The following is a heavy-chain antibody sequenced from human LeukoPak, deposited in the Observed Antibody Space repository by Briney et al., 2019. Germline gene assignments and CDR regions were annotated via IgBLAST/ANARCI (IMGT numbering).Heavy chain of an antibody. CDR2: IKSKTDGGTA. CDR3: TTLGIRGYVDFSAP. V-gene: IGHV3-15*01. D-gene: IGHD3/OR15-3a*01. Sequence: PGGSLRLSCAASGFTFSNAWMSWVRQAPGKGLEWVGRIKSKTDGGTADTSAPVKCRFTISRDDSTNMLYLEMNSLTREDTAPYYCTTLGIRGYVDFSAPRGQGTRVTVPS. J-gene: IGHJ4*02. CDR1: GFTFSNAW.